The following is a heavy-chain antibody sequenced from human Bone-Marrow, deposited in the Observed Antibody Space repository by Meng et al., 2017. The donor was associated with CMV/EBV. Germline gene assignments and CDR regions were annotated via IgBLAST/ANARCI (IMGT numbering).Heavy chain of an antibody. V-gene: IGHV4-39*01. CDR2: ISYSGGI. J-gene: IGHJ4*02. Sequence: SDTLSLTCSVSGYSVSSNIYYWCWFRQPPGKGLEWIGRISYSGGINSNPSLTSRLAMSIDTSKNHFSLKLSSVTAADTAVYFCARQLAPNWADKNENFDYWGQGTLVTVSS. CDR3: ARQLAPNWADKNENFDY. CDR1: GYSVSSNIYY. D-gene: IGHD7-27*01.